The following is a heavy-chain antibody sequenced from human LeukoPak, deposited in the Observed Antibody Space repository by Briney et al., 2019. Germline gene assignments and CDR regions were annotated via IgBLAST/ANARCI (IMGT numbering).Heavy chain of an antibody. V-gene: IGHV4-39*02. J-gene: IGHJ3*02. D-gene: IGHD3-22*01. CDR3: ARASYYDSSGYYYNAFDI. CDR2: FYYTGST. Sequence: SETLSLTCSVAGASISRNTYYWGWIRQSPGKGLEWIRTFYYTGSTYYNASLKSRITISVDTSKNHFALKLSSVTAANTAVYYCARASYYDSSGYYYNAFDIWGQGTMVTVSS. CDR1: GASISRNTYY.